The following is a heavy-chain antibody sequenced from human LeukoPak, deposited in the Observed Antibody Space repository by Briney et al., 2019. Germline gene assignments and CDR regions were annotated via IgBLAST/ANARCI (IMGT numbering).Heavy chain of an antibody. D-gene: IGHD2/OR15-2a*01. Sequence: GGSLRLSCAASGFTFGDYYMTWIRQAPGKGLEWLSFISSRGDSLYYADSVRGRFTISRDNANNSLFLQMNSLRAEDTAVYYCARGVVIVPDYFYYGLDVWGQGTTVSVSS. CDR3: ARGVVIVPDYFYYGLDV. CDR2: ISSRGDSL. V-gene: IGHV3-11*01. CDR1: GFTFGDYY. J-gene: IGHJ6*02.